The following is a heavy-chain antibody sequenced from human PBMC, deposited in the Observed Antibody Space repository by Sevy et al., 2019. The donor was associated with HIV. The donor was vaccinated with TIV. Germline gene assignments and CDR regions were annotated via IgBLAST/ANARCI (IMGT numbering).Heavy chain of an antibody. D-gene: IGHD2-2*01. CDR3: ARFLSTSYYHYCAMDV. J-gene: IGHJ6*02. CDR2: MSANSGNT. V-gene: IGHV1-8*01. CDR1: GYTFTTYD. Sequence: ASVKVSCRASGYTFTTYDINWVRQATGQGLEWMGWMSANSGNTGYAQRFQGGITMNRDTAIRTAYMELSSLRAEDTAVYYCARFLSTSYYHYCAMDVWGQGTTVTVSS.